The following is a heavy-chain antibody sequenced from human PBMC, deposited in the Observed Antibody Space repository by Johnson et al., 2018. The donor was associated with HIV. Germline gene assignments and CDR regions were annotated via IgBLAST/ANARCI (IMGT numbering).Heavy chain of an antibody. V-gene: IGHV3-13*01. D-gene: IGHD3-22*01. CDR2: IGTAGDT. Sequence: VQLVESGGGLVQPGRSLRLSCAASGFTFDDYAMHWVRQAPGKGLEWVSGIGTAGDTYYPGSVKGRFTISRENAKNSLYLQMNSLRAEDTAVYYCAKVYYSDSRGPGDDAFDIWGQGTMVTVST. J-gene: IGHJ3*02. CDR1: GFTFDDYA. CDR3: AKVYYSDSRGPGDDAFDI.